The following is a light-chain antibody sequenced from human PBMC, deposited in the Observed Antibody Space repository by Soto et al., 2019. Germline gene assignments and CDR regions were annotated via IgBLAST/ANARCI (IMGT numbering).Light chain of an antibody. Sequence: QSALTQPPSASGTPGQVVTISCSGSTSNIGSNYVYWYQQLPGTAPKLLIYRNNQRPSGVPDRFSGSKSGTSASLAISGLRSDDEADYFRATWDDSLNGFYVFGTGTKVTVL. J-gene: IGLJ1*01. CDR3: ATWDDSLNGFYV. CDR1: TSNIGSNY. V-gene: IGLV1-47*01. CDR2: RNN.